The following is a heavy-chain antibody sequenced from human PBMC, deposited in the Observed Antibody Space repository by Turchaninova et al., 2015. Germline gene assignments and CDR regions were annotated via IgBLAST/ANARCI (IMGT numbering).Heavy chain of an antibody. CDR1: GFTFSYYE. Sequence: EVQLVESGGGLVQPGGSLRLSCAASGFTFSYYEMNWVRQAPGTGLEWVSYIIGTVSTIYYADSVKGRFTISRDNDKNSLYLEMNSLRAEDTAVYYCARDEDYWSGYSAIYFDYWGQGTLVTVSS. J-gene: IGHJ4*02. CDR2: IIGTVSTI. V-gene: IGHV3-48*03. D-gene: IGHD3-3*01. CDR3: ARDEDYWSGYSAIYFDY.